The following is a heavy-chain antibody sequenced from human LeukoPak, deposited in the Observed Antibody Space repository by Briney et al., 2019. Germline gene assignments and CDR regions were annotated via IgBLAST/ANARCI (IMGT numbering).Heavy chain of an antibody. V-gene: IGHV3-30-3*01. CDR3: ARANWGSDRLYWYFDL. J-gene: IGHJ2*01. Sequence: GGSLRLSCAASGFTSSTYALHWVRQAPGKGLEWVAVISDDGNTKYYAESVKGRFTVSRDNSKNTLFVQMNSLRTEDTAMYYCARANWGSDRLYWYFDLWGRGTLVTASS. CDR1: GFTSSTYA. CDR2: ISDDGNTK. D-gene: IGHD7-27*01.